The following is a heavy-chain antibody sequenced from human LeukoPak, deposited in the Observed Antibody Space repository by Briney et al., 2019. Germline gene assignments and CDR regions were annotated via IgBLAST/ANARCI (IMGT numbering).Heavy chain of an antibody. J-gene: IGHJ2*01. D-gene: IGHD1-26*01. CDR2: IYYSGTT. V-gene: IGHV4-39*02. Sequence: SETLSLTCTVSGGSVNYGGWVRQPPGKGLEWIGSIYYSGTTYYNPSLKSRMTISVDTSKNHFSLKLRSVTAADTAVYYCAGVEDMGDYHYWYFELWGRGTLVTVSS. CDR1: GGSVNY. CDR3: AGVEDMGDYHYWYFEL.